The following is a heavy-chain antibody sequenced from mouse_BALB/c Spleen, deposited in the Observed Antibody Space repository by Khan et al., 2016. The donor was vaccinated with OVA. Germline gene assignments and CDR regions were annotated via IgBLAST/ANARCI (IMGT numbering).Heavy chain of an antibody. V-gene: IGHV1-77*01. CDR3: AREGGAGFPY. J-gene: IGHJ3*01. CDR2: IYPGSNNT. CDR1: GYTFTDYN. Sequence: VQLQQSGAELARPGASVKLSCKASGYTFTDYNINWVKQRTGQGLEWIGEIYPGSNNTSYNEKFKGKATLTADKSYSTAYMQISSLTSEDSPVYFGAREGGAGFPYWGQGTLVTVSA.